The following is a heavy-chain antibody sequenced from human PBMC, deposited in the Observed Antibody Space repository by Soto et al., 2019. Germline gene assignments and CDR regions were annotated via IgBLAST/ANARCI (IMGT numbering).Heavy chain of an antibody. J-gene: IGHJ5*02. V-gene: IGHV4-38-2*01. CDR2: IYHGRST. CDR1: GYSISSGYY. D-gene: IGHD3-22*01. Sequence: TSETLSLTCAVSGYSISSGYYWGWLRQPPGKGLEWIGSIYHGRSTYYNPSLNSRVTLSIDMTNNRVSLILNSVTAADTAVYYCARVGPWVPYYYDSSPYTFENWFDPWGQGTLVTVSS. CDR3: ARVGPWVPYYYDSSPYTFENWFDP.